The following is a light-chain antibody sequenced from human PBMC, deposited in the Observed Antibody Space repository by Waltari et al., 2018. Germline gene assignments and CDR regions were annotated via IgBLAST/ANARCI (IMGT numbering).Light chain of an antibody. CDR1: QPIDTY. J-gene: IGKJ4*01. CDR2: AAS. Sequence: DVQMAQSPSSLSASVGDRVTITCRASQPIDTYLHWYQQKPGKAPNLLIYAASNLQSGVPSRFSGSGSCTDVSLTITNLQPEDFATYYCQQGDKMPLTFGGGTKVDIK. CDR3: QQGDKMPLT. V-gene: IGKV1-39*01.